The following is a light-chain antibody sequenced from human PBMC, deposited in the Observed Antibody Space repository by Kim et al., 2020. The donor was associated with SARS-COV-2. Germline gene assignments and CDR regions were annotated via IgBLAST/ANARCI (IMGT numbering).Light chain of an antibody. CDR1: SGINVGSYR. CDR3: MYWHSPAWV. CDR2: YKSDSDK. V-gene: IGLV5-45*02. Sequence: QPVLTQPSSLSASPGASASLTCTLRSGINVGSYRMYWYQQKPGSPPQFLLRYKSDSDKQQGSGVPSRFSGSKDASANAGILLISGHQSEDEADYYRMYWHSPAWVFGGGTQLTV. J-gene: IGLJ2*01.